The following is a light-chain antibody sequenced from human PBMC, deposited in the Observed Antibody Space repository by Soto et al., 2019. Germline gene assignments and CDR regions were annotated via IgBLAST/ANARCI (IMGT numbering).Light chain of an antibody. J-gene: IGLJ1*01. CDR3: ASYTSSTTYG. CDR2: DVS. CDR1: SSDVGGYNY. V-gene: IGLV2-14*01. Sequence: QSVLTQPASVSGSPGQSITISCTGTSSDVGGYNYVSWYQQHPGKAPKLVISDVSNRPSGISNRFSGSKSGNTASLTISGLQAEDEGDYYCASYTSSTTYGFGTGTKVTV.